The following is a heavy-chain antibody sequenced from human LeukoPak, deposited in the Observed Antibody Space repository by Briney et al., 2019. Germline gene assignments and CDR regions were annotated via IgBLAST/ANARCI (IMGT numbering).Heavy chain of an antibody. D-gene: IGHD5-18*01. Sequence: PSETLSLTCTVSGGSISSYYWSWIRQPPGKGLEWIGYIYYSGSTNYNPSLKSRVTISVDTSKNQFSLKLSSVTAADTAVYYCARRNLRGYSYGYNFDYWGQGTLVTVSS. J-gene: IGHJ4*02. CDR1: GGSISSYY. CDR3: ARRNLRGYSYGYNFDY. CDR2: IYYSGST. V-gene: IGHV4-59*01.